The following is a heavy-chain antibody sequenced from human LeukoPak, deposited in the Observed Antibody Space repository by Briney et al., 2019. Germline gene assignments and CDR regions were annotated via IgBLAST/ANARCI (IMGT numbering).Heavy chain of an antibody. CDR2: ISSSSSTI. CDR3: ARDTRTGATTKFDY. V-gene: IGHV3-48*01. CDR1: GFTFSSYI. J-gene: IGHJ4*02. Sequence: GGSLRLSCAAYGFTFSSYIMNWVRQAPGKGLEWVSYISSSSSTIYYADSVKGRFTISRDNAKNSLYLQMNSLRAEDTAVYYCARDTRTGATTKFDYWGQGTLVTVSS. D-gene: IGHD5-12*01.